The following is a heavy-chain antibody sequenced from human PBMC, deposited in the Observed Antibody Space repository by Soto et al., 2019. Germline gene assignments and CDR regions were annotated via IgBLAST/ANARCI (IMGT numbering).Heavy chain of an antibody. CDR1: GFTVSSNY. CDR2: IYSGGST. Sequence: GGSLRLSCGASGFTVSSNYMSWVRQAPGKGLEWVSVIYSGGSTYYADSVKGRFTISRDNSKNTLYLQMNSLRAEDTAVYYCARAHVYYFDYWGQGTLVTVSS. V-gene: IGHV3-53*01. CDR3: ARAHVYYFDY. J-gene: IGHJ4*02.